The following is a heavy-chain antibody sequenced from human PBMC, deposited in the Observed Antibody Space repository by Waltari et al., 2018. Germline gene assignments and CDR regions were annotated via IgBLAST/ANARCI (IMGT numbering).Heavy chain of an antibody. CDR2: IKQDGSGK. CDR3: AREALSSSVIGY. Sequence: EVQLVESGGGLVQPGGSLRLSCAASGFTFSSYWMSWVRQAPGTGLEWGANIKQDGSGKYDVDLVKGRFTSARDNAKNSLYLQMNSLRAEDTAVYYCAREALSSSVIGYWGQGTLVTVSS. J-gene: IGHJ4*02. V-gene: IGHV3-7*01. CDR1: GFTFSSYW. D-gene: IGHD6-13*01.